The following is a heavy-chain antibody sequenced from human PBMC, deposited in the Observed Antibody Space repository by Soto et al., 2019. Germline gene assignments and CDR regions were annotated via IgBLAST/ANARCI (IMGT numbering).Heavy chain of an antibody. CDR2: TYITGDS. CDR3: ARDRRVFGGMDV. V-gene: IGHV4-4*07. J-gene: IGHJ6*04. CDR1: GGSITSYY. D-gene: IGHD3-16*01. Sequence: SETLSLTCTVSGGSITSYYWSWIRQPAGKGLEWIGRTYITGDSNYSPSLKSRVTMSLDTSKNQFSLKLRSATAAHTAVYYCARDRRVFGGMDVWGRGTTVTASS.